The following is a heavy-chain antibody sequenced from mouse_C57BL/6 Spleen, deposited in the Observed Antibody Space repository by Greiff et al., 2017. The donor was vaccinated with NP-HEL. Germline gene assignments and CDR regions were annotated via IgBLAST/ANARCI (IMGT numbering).Heavy chain of an antibody. D-gene: IGHD2-4*01. CDR3: ARDGYDYDVGFAY. Sequence: EVQLQQSGPGMVKPSQSLSLTCTVSGYSITSGYDWHWIRHFPGNKLEWMGYISYSGSTNYNPSHKSRISITHDTSKNHFFLKLNSVTTEDTATYYCARDGYDYDVGFAYWGQGTLVTVSA. V-gene: IGHV3-1*01. CDR2: ISYSGST. J-gene: IGHJ3*01. CDR1: GYSITSGYD.